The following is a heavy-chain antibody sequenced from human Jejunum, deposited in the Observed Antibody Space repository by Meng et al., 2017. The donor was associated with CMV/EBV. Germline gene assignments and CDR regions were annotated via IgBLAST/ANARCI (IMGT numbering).Heavy chain of an antibody. J-gene: IGHJ4*02. Sequence: RLSCASSGFTCNTSDIKLVRQDPGQGLDWVSGSSGLGTITSYADCVKGRFTISRDNAKNTLYLQMNSLRAKDTAVYYCERDNDGSSHYSQFDYWRQGTLVTVSS. CDR2: SSGLGTIT. CDR3: ERDNDGSSHYSQFDY. CDR1: GFTCNTSD. V-gene: IGHV3-23*01. D-gene: IGHD3-22*01.